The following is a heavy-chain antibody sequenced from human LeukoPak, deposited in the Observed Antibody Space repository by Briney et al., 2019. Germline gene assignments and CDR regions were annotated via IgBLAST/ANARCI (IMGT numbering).Heavy chain of an antibody. CDR1: GFTFSSYD. D-gene: IGHD2-2*01. CDR2: ITGSGGST. CDR3: AKKSAMGWFDP. V-gene: IGHV3-23*01. J-gene: IGHJ5*02. Sequence: GGSLSPACAASGFTFSSYDMSWVRQAPRKGLEWVSVITGSGGSTDYADPVKGRFTISRDNAKNTLHLQMKSLRAEDTAVYYCAKKSAMGWFDPWGQGTLVTVSS.